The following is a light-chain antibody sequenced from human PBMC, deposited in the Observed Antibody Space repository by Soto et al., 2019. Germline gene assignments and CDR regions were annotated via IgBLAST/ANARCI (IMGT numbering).Light chain of an antibody. Sequence: DIQMTQSPSSLSASVGDRVTITCRASQGLRNDLGWYQQIPGKAPKRLIYAASRLQSGVPSRFSGSGSGTEFTHTINSLQPEDSAPYYCLHHNSYPLTFGGGTKVEIK. V-gene: IGKV1-17*01. CDR3: LHHNSYPLT. CDR1: QGLRND. J-gene: IGKJ4*01. CDR2: AAS.